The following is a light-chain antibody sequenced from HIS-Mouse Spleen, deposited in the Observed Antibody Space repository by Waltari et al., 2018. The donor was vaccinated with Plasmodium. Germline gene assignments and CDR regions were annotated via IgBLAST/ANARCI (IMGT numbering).Light chain of an antibody. CDR3: YSTDSSGNHRV. CDR2: EER. Sequence: SYELTPPPSGSVSPGQMARNPCSGDALPKQSASLYQQKSGQAPVLVIYEERKRPSGIPERFSGSSSGTMATLTISGAQVEDEADYYCYSTDSSGNHRVFGGGTKLTVL. J-gene: IGLJ3*02. V-gene: IGLV3-10*01. CDR1: ALPKQS.